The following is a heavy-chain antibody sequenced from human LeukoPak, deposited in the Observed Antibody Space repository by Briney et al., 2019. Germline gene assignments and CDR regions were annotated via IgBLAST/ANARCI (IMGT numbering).Heavy chain of an antibody. J-gene: IGHJ6*03. CDR3: ARGPGTNYSSSWYVYYYYMDV. CDR1: GYTFTGYY. Sequence: GASVKVSCKASGYTFTGYYMHWVRQAPGQGLEWMGWISPNSGGTNYAQKFQGRVTMTRDTSISTAYMELSRLRSDDTAVYYCARGPGTNYSSSWYVYYYYMDVWGKGTTVTVSS. D-gene: IGHD6-13*01. CDR2: ISPNSGGT. V-gene: IGHV1-2*02.